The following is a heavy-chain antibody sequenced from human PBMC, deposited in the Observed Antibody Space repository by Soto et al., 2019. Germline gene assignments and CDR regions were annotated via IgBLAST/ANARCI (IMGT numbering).Heavy chain of an antibody. J-gene: IGHJ4*02. D-gene: IGHD3-10*01. CDR3: ARITMVRGVIITWDY. CDR2: LSAYNGNT. V-gene: IGHV1-18*01. Sequence: QVQLVQSGAEVKKPGASVKVSCKASGYTFTSYGISWVRQAPGQGREWMGWLSAYNGNTNYAQKLHGRVTMTTDTSTSTAYMELRRLRSDDTAVYYCARITMVRGVIITWDYWGQGTLVTVSS. CDR1: GYTFTSYG.